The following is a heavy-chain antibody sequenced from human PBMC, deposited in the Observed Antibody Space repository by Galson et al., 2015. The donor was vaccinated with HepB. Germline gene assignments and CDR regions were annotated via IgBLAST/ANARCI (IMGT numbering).Heavy chain of an antibody. D-gene: IGHD4-23*01. CDR1: GYTFTSYA. CDR2: INAGNGNT. J-gene: IGHJ6*03. Sequence: SVKVSCKASGYTFTSYAMHWVRQAPGQRLEWMGWINAGNGNTKYSQKFQGRVTITRDTSASTAYMELSSLRSEDTAVYYCARRSVVTPYYYYYMDVWGKGTTVTVSS. V-gene: IGHV1-3*01. CDR3: ARRSVVTPYYYYYMDV.